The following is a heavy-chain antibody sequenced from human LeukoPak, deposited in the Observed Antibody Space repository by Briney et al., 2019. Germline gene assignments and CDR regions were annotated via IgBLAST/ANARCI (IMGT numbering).Heavy chain of an antibody. J-gene: IGHJ3*01. D-gene: IGHD6-19*01. CDR2: VYASGGST. V-gene: IGHV3-23*01. CDR1: GFTLNNYA. Sequence: GGSLRLSCAAAGFTLNNYAMSWVRQAPGKGLEWLSIVYASGGSTDYADSVKGRFTISRDNSKNTLFLQMNRLRAEDTAVYYCAKLQRWQERAFDFWGLGTMVTVSS. CDR3: AKLQRWQERAFDF.